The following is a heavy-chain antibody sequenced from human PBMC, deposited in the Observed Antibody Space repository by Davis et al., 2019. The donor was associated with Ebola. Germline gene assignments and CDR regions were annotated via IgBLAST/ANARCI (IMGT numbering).Heavy chain of an antibody. D-gene: IGHD3-9*01. CDR3: ARYDISTVAFEF. V-gene: IGHV4-31*03. J-gene: IGHJ4*02. Sequence: PSETLSLTCTVSNGSFSSGGHFWTWIRQHPGKGLEWIGYTFYSGSTNFNPSLKSRASISVDRSRNQFSLKMTSVTAADTAVYYCARYDISTVAFEFWGQGILVTVSS. CDR2: TFYSGST. CDR1: NGSFSSGGHF.